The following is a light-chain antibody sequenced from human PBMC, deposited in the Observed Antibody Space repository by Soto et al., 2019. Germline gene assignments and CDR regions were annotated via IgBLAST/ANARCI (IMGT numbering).Light chain of an antibody. Sequence: EIVMTQSPATLSVSPGERATLSCRASQSVSSYLAWYQQKPGQAPRLLIYAASTRATGIPARFSGSGSGTDFTLTISRLEAEDFAVYYWQHNSWRPLTFGRGTKVEIK. V-gene: IGKV3D-15*01. CDR2: AAS. CDR3: WQHNSWRPLT. CDR1: QSVSSY. J-gene: IGKJ4*01.